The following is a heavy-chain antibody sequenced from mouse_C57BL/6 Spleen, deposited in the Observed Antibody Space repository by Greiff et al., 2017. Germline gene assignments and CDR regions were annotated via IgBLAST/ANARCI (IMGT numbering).Heavy chain of an antibody. Sequence: VQLQQPGAELVMPGASVKLSCKASGYTFTSYWMHWVKQRPGQGLEWIGEIDPSDSYTNYNQKFKGKSTLTVDKSSSTAYIQLSSLTSEDSAVYYCARGGSSLYYAMDYWGQGTSVTVSS. CDR1: GYTFTSYW. J-gene: IGHJ4*01. CDR2: IDPSDSYT. D-gene: IGHD1-3*01. V-gene: IGHV1-69*01. CDR3: ARGGSSLYYAMDY.